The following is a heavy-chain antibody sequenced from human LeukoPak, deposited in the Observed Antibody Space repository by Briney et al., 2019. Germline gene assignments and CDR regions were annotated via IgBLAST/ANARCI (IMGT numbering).Heavy chain of an antibody. CDR1: GYTFTGYY. CDR2: INPNSGGI. V-gene: IGHV1-2*02. Sequence: GASVKVSCKASGYTFTGYYMHWVRQAPGQGLERMGWINPNSGGINYAQKFQGRVTMARDTSISTAYMELSRLRSDDTAVYYCARTSPGRYSSQTRHFDYWGQGTLVTVSS. CDR3: ARTSPGRYSSQTRHFDY. D-gene: IGHD6-13*01. J-gene: IGHJ4*02.